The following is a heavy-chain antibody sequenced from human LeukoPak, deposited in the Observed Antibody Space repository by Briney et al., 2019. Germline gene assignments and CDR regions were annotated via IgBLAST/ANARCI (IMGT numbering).Heavy chain of an antibody. CDR3: ARLRLGELSLSLYYYYGMDV. D-gene: IGHD3-16*02. J-gene: IGHJ6*02. CDR1: GGSISSYY. Sequence: PSETLSLTCTVTGGSISSYYWSWIRQPPGKGLEWIGYIYYSGSTNYNPSLKSRVTISVDTSKNQFSLKLSSVTAADTAVYYCARLRLGELSLSLYYYYGMDVWGQGTTVTVSS. CDR2: IYYSGST. V-gene: IGHV4-59*01.